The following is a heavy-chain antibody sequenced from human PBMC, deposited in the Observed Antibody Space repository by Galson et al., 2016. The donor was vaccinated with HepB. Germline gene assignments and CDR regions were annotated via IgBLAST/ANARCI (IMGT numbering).Heavy chain of an antibody. CDR3: ARDTKGRVEVVVAANYYYYYGMDV. CDR2: IWYEGSNK. CDR1: GFTLSSYG. J-gene: IGHJ6*02. V-gene: IGHV3-33*01. Sequence: SLRLSCAASGFTLSSYGMHWVRQAPGKGLEWVAVIWYEGSNKYYADSVKGRFTISRDNSKNTLYLQMNSLRAEDTAVYYCARDTKGRVEVVVAANYYYYYGMDVWGQGTTVTVSS. D-gene: IGHD2-15*01.